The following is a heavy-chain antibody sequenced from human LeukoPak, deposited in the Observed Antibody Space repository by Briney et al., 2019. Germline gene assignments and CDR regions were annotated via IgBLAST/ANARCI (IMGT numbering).Heavy chain of an antibody. CDR1: GDSISSYY. Sequence: PSETLSLTCTVSGDSISSYYWSWIRQPPGKGLEWIGYINYSGSTNYNPSLKSRVTISVDTSKNQFSLKLSSGPAADTAVFYCARRAPRYDSGGNPFDYWGQGTLVTVSS. CDR3: ARRAPRYDSGGNPFDY. CDR2: INYSGST. J-gene: IGHJ4*02. D-gene: IGHD4-23*01. V-gene: IGHV4-59*01.